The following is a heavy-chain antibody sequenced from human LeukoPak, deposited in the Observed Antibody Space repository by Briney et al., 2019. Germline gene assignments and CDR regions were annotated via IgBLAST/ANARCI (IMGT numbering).Heavy chain of an antibody. D-gene: IGHD3-22*01. J-gene: IGHJ4*02. CDR3: AKTRRSGYDY. V-gene: IGHV3-23*01. CDR2: ISGSGGST. CDR1: GFTFTKHW. Sequence: GGSLRLSCVASGFTFTKHWMSWVRQAPGKGLEWVSAISGSGGSTYYADSVKGRFTISRDNSKNTLYLQMNSLRAEDTAVYYCAKTRRSGYDYWGQGTLVTVSS.